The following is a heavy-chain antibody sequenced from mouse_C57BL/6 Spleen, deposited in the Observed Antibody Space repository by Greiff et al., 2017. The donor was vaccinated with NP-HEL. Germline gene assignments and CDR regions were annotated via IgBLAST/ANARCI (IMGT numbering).Heavy chain of an antibody. J-gene: IGHJ3*01. D-gene: IGHD2-3*01. Sequence: QVQLQQPGAELVKPGASVKLSCKASGYTFTDHTIHWMKQRPEQGLEWIGDIYPRDGSTKYNEKFKGKATLTADKSSSTAYMQLNSLTSEDSAVYFCASDGYSAWFAYWGQGTLVTVSA. CDR1: GYTFTDHT. CDR2: IYPRDGST. V-gene: IGHV1-78*01. CDR3: ASDGYSAWFAY.